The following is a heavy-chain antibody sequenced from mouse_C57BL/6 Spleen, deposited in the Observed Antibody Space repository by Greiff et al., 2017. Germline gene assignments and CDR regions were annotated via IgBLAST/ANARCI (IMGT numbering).Heavy chain of an antibody. Sequence: DVKLVESGGGLVKPGGSLKLSCAASGFTFSSYAMSWVRQTPEKRLEWVATISDGGSYTYYPDNVKGRFTISRDNAKNNLYLQMSHLKSEDTAMYYCARALYYGSSYYFDYWGQGTTLTVSS. J-gene: IGHJ2*01. D-gene: IGHD1-1*01. CDR2: ISDGGSYT. CDR3: ARALYYGSSYYFDY. V-gene: IGHV5-4*03. CDR1: GFTFSSYA.